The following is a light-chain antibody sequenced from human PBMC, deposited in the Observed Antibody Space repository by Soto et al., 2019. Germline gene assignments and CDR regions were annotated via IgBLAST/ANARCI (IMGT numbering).Light chain of an antibody. CDR2: EVS. J-gene: IGLJ1*01. Sequence: QSVLTQPASLSGSPGQSITFSRPGNSSDVGSSNLVSWYQQHPGKAPKLLIYEVSKRPSGVSNRFSGSKSGNTASLTISGLQAEDEADYYCCSYAGSSTHVFGTGTKVTVL. CDR3: CSYAGSSTHV. V-gene: IGLV2-23*02. CDR1: SSDVGSSNL.